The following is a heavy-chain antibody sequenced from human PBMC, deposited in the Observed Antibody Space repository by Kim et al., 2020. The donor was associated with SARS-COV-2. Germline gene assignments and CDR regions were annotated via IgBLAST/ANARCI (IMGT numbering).Heavy chain of an antibody. D-gene: IGHD7-27*01. Sequence: PSLKSRVNISVATYKNQFSLKLSSVTAADTAVYYCARGTGDYYYYYGMDVWGEGTTVTVSS. J-gene: IGHJ6*04. CDR3: ARGTGDYYYYYGMDV. V-gene: IGHV4-31*02.